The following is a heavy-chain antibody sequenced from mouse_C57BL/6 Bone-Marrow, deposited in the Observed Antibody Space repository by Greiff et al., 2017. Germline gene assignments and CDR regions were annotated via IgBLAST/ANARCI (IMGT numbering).Heavy chain of an antibody. V-gene: IGHV5-6*02. J-gene: IGHJ4*01. CDR1: GFTLSCYG. D-gene: IGHD1-1*01. CDR3: AGRGFDYYGSSPYAMDY. CDR2: FSSGGSYT. Sequence: EVTLMESGGDLVKPGGSLKLSCAASGFTLSCYGMSWVRQTPDKRLGWVATFSSGGSYTYYPGSVKGRYTISRDNAKKNLYLQMSSLKSEDTAMYYCAGRGFDYYGSSPYAMDYWGQGTSVTVSS.